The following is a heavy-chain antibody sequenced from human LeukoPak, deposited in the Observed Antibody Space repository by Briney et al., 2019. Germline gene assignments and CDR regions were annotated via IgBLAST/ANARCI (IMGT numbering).Heavy chain of an antibody. CDR2: IYYSGST. CDR1: GGSISSYY. D-gene: IGHD6-25*01. J-gene: IGHJ1*01. Sequence: SETLCLTCTVSGGSISSYYWSWVRQTPGKGLEWIGYIYYSGSTNYNPSLKSRVTISVDTSQNQVSLNVISATAADTAVYYCARGGSRQYFQHWGQGTLVTVSS. CDR3: ARGGSRQYFQH. V-gene: IGHV4-59*01.